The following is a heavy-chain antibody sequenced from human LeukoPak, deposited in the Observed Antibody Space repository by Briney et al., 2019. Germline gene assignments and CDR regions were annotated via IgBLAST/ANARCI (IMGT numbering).Heavy chain of an antibody. CDR3: ARSDYYDSGFDY. V-gene: IGHV3-33*01. Sequence: PGRSLRLTCAASGFTFSSYGMHWVRQAPGKGLEWVAVIWYDGSNKYYADSVKGRFIISRDNSKNTLYLQMNSLRAEDTAVYYCARSDYYDSGFDYWGQGTLVTVSS. CDR2: IWYDGSNK. CDR1: GFTFSSYG. D-gene: IGHD3-22*01. J-gene: IGHJ4*02.